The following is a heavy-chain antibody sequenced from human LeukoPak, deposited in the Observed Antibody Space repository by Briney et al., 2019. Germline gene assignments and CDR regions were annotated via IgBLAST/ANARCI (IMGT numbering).Heavy chain of an antibody. V-gene: IGHV1-46*03. Sequence: ASVKVSCKASGYTFTSYYMHWVRQAPGQGLEWMGIINPSGGSTSYAQKFQGRVTMTGDTSTSTVYMELSSLRSEDTAVYYCARAFYGDYIAWYYFDYWGQGTLVTVSS. CDR3: ARAFYGDYIAWYYFDY. CDR1: GYTFTSYY. J-gene: IGHJ4*02. CDR2: INPSGGST. D-gene: IGHD4-17*01.